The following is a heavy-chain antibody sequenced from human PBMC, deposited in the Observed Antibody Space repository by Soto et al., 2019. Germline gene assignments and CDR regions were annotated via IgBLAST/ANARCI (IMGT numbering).Heavy chain of an antibody. J-gene: IGHJ4*02. D-gene: IGHD4-17*01. CDR1: GFTFSSSA. CDR2: IDVGSANA. Sequence: QMQLVQSGPEVKKPGTSVKVSCKTSGFTFSSSAVHWVRQARGHRLQWIGWIDVGSANATYAQMLQDRVTISRDMSTRPPYMELSSLRPDDTAVYYCAADVGGDIYGSARHWGPGTLVTVPS. V-gene: IGHV1-58*01. CDR3: AADVGGDIYGSARH.